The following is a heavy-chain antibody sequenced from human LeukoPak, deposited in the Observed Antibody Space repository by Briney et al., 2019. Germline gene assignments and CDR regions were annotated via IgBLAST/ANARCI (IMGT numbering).Heavy chain of an antibody. Sequence: GGSLRLSCAASGFTFSSYAMHWVRQAPGKGLERVAVISYDGSNKYYADSVKGRFTISRDNSKNTLYLQMNSLRAEDTAVYYCARDPGLEPSPFDYWGQGTLVTVSS. D-gene: IGHD1-1*01. J-gene: IGHJ4*02. CDR2: ISYDGSNK. CDR1: GFTFSSYA. V-gene: IGHV3-30-3*01. CDR3: ARDPGLEPSPFDY.